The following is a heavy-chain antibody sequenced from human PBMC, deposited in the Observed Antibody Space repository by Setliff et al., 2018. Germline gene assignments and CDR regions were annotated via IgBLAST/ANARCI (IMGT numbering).Heavy chain of an antibody. CDR2: IYPGDSDT. V-gene: IGHV5-51*01. J-gene: IGHJ4*02. D-gene: IGHD2-15*01. Sequence: GESLKISCQGSGYTFTNYWIGWVRQMPGKGLEWMGLIYPGDSDTRYSPSFRGQVSISAGRSISTAYLQWRSLKASDTATYYCARVVGADGIGIDYWGQGTVVTVSS. CDR3: ARVVGADGIGIDY. CDR1: GYTFTNYW.